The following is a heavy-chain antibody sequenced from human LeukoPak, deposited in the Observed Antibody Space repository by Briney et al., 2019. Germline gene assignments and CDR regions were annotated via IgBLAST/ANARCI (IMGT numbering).Heavy chain of an antibody. J-gene: IGHJ3*02. CDR1: GYTFTSYY. Sequence: GASVKVSCKASGYTFTSYYMHWVRQAPGKGLEWMGGFDPEDGETIYAQKFQGRVTMTEDTSTDTAYMELSSLRSDDTAVYYCARVYQTLEWDAFDIWGQGTMVTVSS. CDR3: ARVYQTLEWDAFDI. CDR2: FDPEDGET. V-gene: IGHV1-24*01. D-gene: IGHD3-3*01.